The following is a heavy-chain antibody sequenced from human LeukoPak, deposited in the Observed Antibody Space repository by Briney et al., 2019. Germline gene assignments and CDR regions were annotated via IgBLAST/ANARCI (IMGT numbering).Heavy chain of an antibody. Sequence: SETLSLTCTVSGGSISSYYWSWIRQPPGKGLEWIGYIYYSGSTDYNPSLKSRVTISVDTSKNQFSLKLSSVTAADTAVYYCERSLEFGIAAAGTILGYWGQGTLVTVSS. V-gene: IGHV4-59*01. CDR1: GGSISSYY. D-gene: IGHD6-13*01. J-gene: IGHJ4*02. CDR3: ERSLEFGIAAAGTILGY. CDR2: IYYSGST.